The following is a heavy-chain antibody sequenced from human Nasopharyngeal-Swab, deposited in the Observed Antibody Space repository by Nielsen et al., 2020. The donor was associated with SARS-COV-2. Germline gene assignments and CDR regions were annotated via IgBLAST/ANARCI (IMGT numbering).Heavy chain of an antibody. V-gene: IGHV4-61*02. CDR1: GGSISSGSYY. D-gene: IGHD3-22*01. CDR3: ARDGGYYDSSGYYYLDY. Sequence: SETLSLTCTVSGGSISSGSYYWSWIRQPAGKGLEWIGRIYTSGSTNYNPSLKSRVTISADTSKNQFSLKLSSVTAADTAVYYCARDGGYYDSSGYYYLDYWGQGTLVTVSS. CDR2: IYTSGST. J-gene: IGHJ4*02.